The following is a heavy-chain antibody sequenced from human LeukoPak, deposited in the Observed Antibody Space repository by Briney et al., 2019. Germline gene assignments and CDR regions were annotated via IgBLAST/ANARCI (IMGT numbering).Heavy chain of an antibody. CDR2: IGTSSTTI. V-gene: IGHV3-48*04. CDR1: GFTFSSYT. Sequence: GGSLRLSCAASGFTFSSYTMNWVRQPPGKGLEWVSNIGTSSTTIYYADSVKGRFTVSRDNAKNTLYLQMNSLSVEDTAVYYCVRALTGTDDFWGQGTLVTVSS. J-gene: IGHJ4*02. D-gene: IGHD1-7*01. CDR3: VRALTGTDDF.